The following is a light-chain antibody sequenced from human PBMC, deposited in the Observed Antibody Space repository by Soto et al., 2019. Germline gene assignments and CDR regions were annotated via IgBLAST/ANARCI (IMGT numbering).Light chain of an antibody. J-gene: IGKJ1*01. CDR1: RSVSTS. CDR2: DAS. Sequence: DIQMTQSPSTLSASVGDRVTITCRASRSVSTSLAWYQKKPGKAPKLLIFDASSLESGVPSRFSGSGSGTELTRTISGLQPDDFATYFCQQYKCYAPTFGQGTKVEIK. CDR3: QQYKCYAPT. V-gene: IGKV1-5*01.